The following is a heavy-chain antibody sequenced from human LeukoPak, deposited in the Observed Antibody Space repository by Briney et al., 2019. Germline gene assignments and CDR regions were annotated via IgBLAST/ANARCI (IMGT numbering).Heavy chain of an antibody. CDR3: AKVWKYYDFWSGLTGFDY. CDR2: ISGSGGST. Sequence: GGSLRLSCAASGFTFHSYAMSWVRQAPGKGLEWVSAISGSGGSTYYADSVKGRFTISRDNSRNTLYLQMNSLRAEDTAVYYCAKVWKYYDFWSGLTGFDYWGQGTLVTVSS. CDR1: GFTFHSYA. J-gene: IGHJ4*02. V-gene: IGHV3-23*01. D-gene: IGHD3-3*01.